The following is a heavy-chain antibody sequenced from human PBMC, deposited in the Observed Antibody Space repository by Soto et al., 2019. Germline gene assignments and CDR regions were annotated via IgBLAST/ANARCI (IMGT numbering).Heavy chain of an antibody. CDR1: GGTFSSYA. Sequence: SVKVSCKASGGTFSSYAISWVRQAPGQGLEWMGGIIPIFGTANYAQKFQGRVTITADESTSTAYMELSSLRSEDTAVYYCAGKGYCSGGSCYSNDYWGQGTLVTAPQ. V-gene: IGHV1-69*13. J-gene: IGHJ4*02. CDR3: AGKGYCSGGSCYSNDY. CDR2: IIPIFGTA. D-gene: IGHD2-15*01.